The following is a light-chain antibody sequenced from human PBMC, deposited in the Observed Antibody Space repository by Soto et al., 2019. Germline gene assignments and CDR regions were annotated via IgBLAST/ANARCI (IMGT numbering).Light chain of an antibody. J-gene: IGKJ3*01. Sequence: AIQMTQSPSSLSASVGDRVTITCRASQGIRNDLGWYQQKPGKAPKLLIYAASSLQSGVPSRFSGSGSGTDFTLTINSLQSEDFAVYFCQQYDNLPLTFGPGTKVDIK. CDR2: AAS. CDR3: QQYDNLPLT. V-gene: IGKV1-6*01. CDR1: QGIRND.